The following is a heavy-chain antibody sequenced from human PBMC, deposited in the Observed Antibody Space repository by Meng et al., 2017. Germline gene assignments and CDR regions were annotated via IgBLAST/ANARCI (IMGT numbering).Heavy chain of an antibody. CDR3: ARGPDTAMGIDY. D-gene: IGHD5-18*01. CDR2: ISYDGSNK. V-gene: IGHV3-30*01. J-gene: IGHJ4*02. CDR1: GFTFRSYA. Sequence: LGGSGGGGVQPGRSLELSRAASGFTFRSYAMHWVRQAPGKGLEWVAVISYDGSNKYYADSVKGRFTISRDNSKNTLYLQMNSLRAEDTAVYYCARGPDTAMGIDYWGQGTLVTASS.